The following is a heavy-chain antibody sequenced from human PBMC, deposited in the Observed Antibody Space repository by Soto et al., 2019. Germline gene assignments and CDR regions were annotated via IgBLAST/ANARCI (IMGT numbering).Heavy chain of an antibody. CDR3: ARHARVNWYFDL. D-gene: IGHD4-17*01. J-gene: IGHJ2*01. V-gene: IGHV4-39*01. CDR2: IYYSGST. Sequence: PSETLSLTCTVSGGSISSSSYYWGWIRQPPGKGLEWIGSIYYSGSTYYNPSLKSRVTTSVDTSKNQFSLKLSSVTAADTAVYYCARHARVNWYFDLWGRGTLVTVSS. CDR1: GGSISSSSYY.